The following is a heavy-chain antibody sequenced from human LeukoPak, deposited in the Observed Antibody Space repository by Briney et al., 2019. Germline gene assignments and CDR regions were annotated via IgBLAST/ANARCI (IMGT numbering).Heavy chain of an antibody. CDR3: ARGGIAADYYYYYMDV. CDR1: GFTFSTYG. Sequence: GGSLRLSCVASGFTFSTYGMSWVRQAPGKGLEWVSGINWNGGSTGYADSVKGRFTISRDNAKNSLYLQMNSLRAEDTALYYCARGGIAADYYYYYMDVWGKGTTVTVSS. CDR2: INWNGGST. D-gene: IGHD6-25*01. J-gene: IGHJ6*03. V-gene: IGHV3-20*04.